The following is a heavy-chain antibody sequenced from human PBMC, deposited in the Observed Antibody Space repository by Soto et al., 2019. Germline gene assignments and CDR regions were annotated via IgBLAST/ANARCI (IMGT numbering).Heavy chain of an antibody. CDR3: ARDQEGSSWSRKEYGMDV. D-gene: IGHD6-13*01. J-gene: IGHJ6*02. Sequence: GGSLRLSCAASGFTFSSYGMHWVRQAPGKGLEWVAVIWYDGSNKYYADSVKGRFTISRDNSKNTLYLQMNSLRAEDTAVYYCARDQEGSSWSRKEYGMDVWGQGTTVTVSS. CDR1: GFTFSSYG. V-gene: IGHV3-33*01. CDR2: IWYDGSNK.